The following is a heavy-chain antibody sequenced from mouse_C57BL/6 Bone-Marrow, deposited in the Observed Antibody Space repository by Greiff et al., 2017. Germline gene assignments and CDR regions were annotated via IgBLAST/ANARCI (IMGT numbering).Heavy chain of an antibody. CDR2: IDPNSGGT. D-gene: IGHD3-2*02. CDR1: GYTFTSYW. J-gene: IGHJ4*01. Sequence: QVLLKQPGAELVKPGASVKLSCKASGYTFTSYWMHWVKQRPGRGLEWIGRIDPNSGGTKYNEKFKSKAKLTVEKPSITSYRHLSSLTSEDSAVYDCARGAAQATLMDYWGQGTSVTVSS. V-gene: IGHV1-72*01. CDR3: ARGAAQATLMDY.